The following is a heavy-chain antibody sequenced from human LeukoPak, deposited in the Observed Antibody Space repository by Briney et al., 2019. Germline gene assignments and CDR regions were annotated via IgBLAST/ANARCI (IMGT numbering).Heavy chain of an antibody. CDR3: ARGDVSGSYRWRNAFDI. CDR2: ISSSSSTI. D-gene: IGHD1-26*01. V-gene: IGHV3-48*01. CDR1: GFTFSSYS. J-gene: IGHJ3*02. Sequence: PGGSLRLSCAASGFTFSSYSMNWVRQVPGKGLEWVSYISSSSSTIYYADSVKGRFTISRDNAKNSLYLQMNSLRAEDTAVYYCARGDVSGSYRWRNAFDIWGQGTMVTVSS.